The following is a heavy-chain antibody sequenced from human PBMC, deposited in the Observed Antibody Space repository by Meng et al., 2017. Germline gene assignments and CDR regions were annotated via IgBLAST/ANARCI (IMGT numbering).Heavy chain of an antibody. CDR1: GFTFSSYA. V-gene: IGHV3-23*01. CDR3: AVLAGRLREYSSRIRTTLVGENYYYGMDV. J-gene: IGHJ6*02. CDR2: ISGSGGST. Sequence: GGSLRLSCAASGFTFSSYAMSWVRQAPGKGLEWVSAISGSGGSTYYADSVKGRFTISRDNSKNTLYLQMNSLRAEDTAVYYCAVLAGRLREYSSRIRTTLVGENYYYGMDVWGQGTTVTVSS. D-gene: IGHD6-13*01.